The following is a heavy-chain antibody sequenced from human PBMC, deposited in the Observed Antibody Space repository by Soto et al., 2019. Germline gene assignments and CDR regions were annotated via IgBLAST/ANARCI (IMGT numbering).Heavy chain of an antibody. J-gene: IGHJ4*02. CDR2: ISYDGSNK. D-gene: IGHD3-10*01. CDR1: GFTFSSYG. CDR3: AKSPTYYYGSGSPPVFDY. Sequence: PGGSLRLSCAASGFTFSSYGMHWVRQAPGKGLEWVAVISYDGSNKYYADSVKGRFTISRDNSKNTLYLQMNSLRAEDTAVYYCAKSPTYYYGSGSPPVFDYWGQGSLVIVSS. V-gene: IGHV3-30*18.